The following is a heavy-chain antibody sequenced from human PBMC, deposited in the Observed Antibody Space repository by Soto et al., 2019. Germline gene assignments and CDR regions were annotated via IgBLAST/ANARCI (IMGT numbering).Heavy chain of an antibody. J-gene: IGHJ5*02. CDR2: IISSSTI. Sequence: EVQLVESGGGLVQPGGSLRLSCAASGFTFSSYNMNWVRQAPGKGLEWVSYIISSSTIYYADSVKGRFTISRDNAKNSVYLQMNSLRAEDTAVYYCAREGDSSGWYNWFDPWGQGTLVTVSS. CDR1: GFTFSSYN. D-gene: IGHD3-22*01. CDR3: AREGDSSGWYNWFDP. V-gene: IGHV3-48*01.